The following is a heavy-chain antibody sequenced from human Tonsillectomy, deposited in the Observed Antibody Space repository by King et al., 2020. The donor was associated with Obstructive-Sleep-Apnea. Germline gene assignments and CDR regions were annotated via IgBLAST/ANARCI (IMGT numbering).Heavy chain of an antibody. CDR2: FNTGGGTT. J-gene: IGHJ4*02. D-gene: IGHD5-18*01. V-gene: IGHV3-23*04. Sequence: VQLVESGGGLVQPGGSLRLSCAASGFTFSNYAMSWCLQAPGKGLEWVSAFNTGGGTTYYADSVMGRFTISRDNSKNTLYLQMNSLRAEDTAVYYCAKRVDTAMVFDYWGQGTLVTVSS. CDR3: AKRVDTAMVFDY. CDR1: GFTFSNYA.